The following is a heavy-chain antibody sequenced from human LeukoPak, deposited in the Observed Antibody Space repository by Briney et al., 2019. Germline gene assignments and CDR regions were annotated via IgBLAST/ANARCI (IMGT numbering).Heavy chain of an antibody. CDR3: AREGSWYSFTNYYYYYMDV. J-gene: IGHJ6*03. CDR1: GFTFGDYG. CDR2: INWNGGST. V-gene: IGHV3-20*04. D-gene: IGHD6-13*01. Sequence: TGGSLRLFCAASGFTFGDYGMSWVRQAPGKGLEWVSGINWNGGSTGYADSVKGRFTISRDNAKNSLYLQMNSLRAEDTALYYCAREGSWYSFTNYYYYYMDVWGKGTTVTVSS.